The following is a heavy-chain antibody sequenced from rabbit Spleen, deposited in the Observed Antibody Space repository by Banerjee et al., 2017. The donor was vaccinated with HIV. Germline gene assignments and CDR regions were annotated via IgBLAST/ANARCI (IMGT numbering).Heavy chain of an antibody. J-gene: IGHJ4*01. Sequence: QEQLEESGGDLVKPEGSLTLTCTASGFSFSSSYWICWVRQAPGKGLEWVACIDAGNGITYYANWAKGRFAISKTSSTTVTLQMTSLTAADTATYFCARDIYLFIGGWIQRFSLWGPGTLVTVS. CDR2: IDAGNGIT. CDR3: ARDIYLFIGGWIQRFSL. V-gene: IGHV1S45*01. CDR1: GFSFSSSYW. D-gene: IGHD1-1*01.